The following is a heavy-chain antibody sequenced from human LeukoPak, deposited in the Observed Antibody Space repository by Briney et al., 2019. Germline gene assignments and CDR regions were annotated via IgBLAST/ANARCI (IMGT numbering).Heavy chain of an antibody. J-gene: IGHJ4*02. Sequence: PGGSLRLSCAASGFTFSSYSMNWVRQAPGKGLEWVSSISSSSSYIYYADSVKGRFTISRDNAKNSLYLQMNSLRAEDTAVYYCARDVRVGAEGPFDYWGQGTLVTVSS. D-gene: IGHD1-26*01. V-gene: IGHV3-21*01. CDR2: ISSSSSYI. CDR1: GFTFSSYS. CDR3: ARDVRVGAEGPFDY.